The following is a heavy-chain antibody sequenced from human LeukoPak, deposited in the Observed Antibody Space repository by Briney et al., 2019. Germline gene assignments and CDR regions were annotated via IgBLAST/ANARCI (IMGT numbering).Heavy chain of an antibody. Sequence: PGGSLRLSCAASGFTFSSYWMSWVRQAPGKGLEWVANIKQDGGEKYYVDSVKGRFTISRDNAKNSLYLQMNSLRAEDTAVYYCARDKYDFWSGYPYGMDVWGQGTTVTVSS. J-gene: IGHJ6*02. V-gene: IGHV3-7*01. D-gene: IGHD3-3*01. CDR1: GFTFSSYW. CDR3: ARDKYDFWSGYPYGMDV. CDR2: IKQDGGEK.